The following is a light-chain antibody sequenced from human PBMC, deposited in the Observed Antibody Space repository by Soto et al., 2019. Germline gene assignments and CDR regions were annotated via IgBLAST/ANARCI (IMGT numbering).Light chain of an antibody. Sequence: IVLTQSPGTLSLSPGERATLSCRASQSVSSTYIAWYQQNPGQAPRLLIYGASSGATGIPDRFSGSGSGTDFTLTISRLEPEDFAVYFCQQYGRSPPFTFGQGTKVEIK. V-gene: IGKV3-20*01. CDR3: QQYGRSPPFT. CDR1: QSVSSTY. CDR2: GAS. J-gene: IGKJ2*01.